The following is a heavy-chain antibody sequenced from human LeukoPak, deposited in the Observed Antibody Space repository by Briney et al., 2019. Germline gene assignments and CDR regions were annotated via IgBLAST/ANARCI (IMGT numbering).Heavy chain of an antibody. CDR3: ARHPPLRYFDWSPPMDV. Sequence: SETLSLTCAVYGGSFSGYYWSWIRQPPGKGLEWIGEINHSGSTNYNPSLKSRVTISVDTSKNQFSLKLSSVTAADTAVYYCARHPPLRYFDWSPPMDVWGKGTTVTISS. D-gene: IGHD3-9*01. V-gene: IGHV4-34*01. J-gene: IGHJ6*03. CDR1: GGSFSGYY. CDR2: INHSGST.